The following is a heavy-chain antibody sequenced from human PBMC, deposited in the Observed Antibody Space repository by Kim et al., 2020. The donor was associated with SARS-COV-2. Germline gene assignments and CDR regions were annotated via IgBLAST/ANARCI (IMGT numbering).Heavy chain of an antibody. J-gene: IGHJ5*02. CDR1: GYTLTELS. Sequence: ASVKVSCKVSGYTLTELSMHWVRQAPGKGLEWMGGFDPEDGETIYAQKFQGRVTMTEDTSTDTAYMELSSLRSEDTAVYYCATDPWFGETRWFDPWGQGTLVTVSS. CDR3: ATDPWFGETRWFDP. V-gene: IGHV1-24*01. CDR2: FDPEDGET. D-gene: IGHD3-10*01.